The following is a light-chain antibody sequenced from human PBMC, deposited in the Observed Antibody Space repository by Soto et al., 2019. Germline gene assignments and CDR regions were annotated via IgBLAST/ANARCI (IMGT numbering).Light chain of an antibody. V-gene: IGKV3D-20*02. CDR2: GVS. CDR3: QQRSNWL. Sequence: EIVLTQSPGTVSLSPGERATLSCRASQSVSSTYLSWYQQRPGQAPRLLIYGVSNRATGIPDRFSGSGSGTDFTLTISRLEPEDFAVYYCQQRSNWLVGPGTKVDIK. J-gene: IGKJ3*01. CDR1: QSVSSTY.